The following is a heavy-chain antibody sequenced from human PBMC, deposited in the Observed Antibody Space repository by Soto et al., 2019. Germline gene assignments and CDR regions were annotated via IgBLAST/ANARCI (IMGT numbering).Heavy chain of an antibody. CDR1: RYTFTNYS. Sequence: ASVKVSWKASRYTFTNYSLSSLQQAPGQGLEWMGWIGGYKGNTNYAQKLQGRVTLTTDTSTSTAYMELRSLRSDDTAVYYCARDGCSGSNCLNWFDPWGQGTLVTVSS. V-gene: IGHV1-18*01. CDR2: IGGYKGNT. D-gene: IGHD2-15*01. CDR3: ARDGCSGSNCLNWFDP. J-gene: IGHJ5*02.